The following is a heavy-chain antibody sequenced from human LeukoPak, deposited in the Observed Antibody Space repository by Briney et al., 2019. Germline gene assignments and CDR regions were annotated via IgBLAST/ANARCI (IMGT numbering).Heavy chain of an antibody. CDR2: ISYSGST. V-gene: IGHV4-39*07. Sequence: SETLSLTCTVSGASISSSSYYWGWIRQPPGKGLEWIATISYSGSTYYNPSLKSRLTISLDTSNSQFSLKLRSVSAADTAMYCCVRDHDYVVYRGLDFWSQGTLVTVSS. CDR1: GASISSSSYY. J-gene: IGHJ4*02. CDR3: VRDHDYVVYRGLDF. D-gene: IGHD3-16*01.